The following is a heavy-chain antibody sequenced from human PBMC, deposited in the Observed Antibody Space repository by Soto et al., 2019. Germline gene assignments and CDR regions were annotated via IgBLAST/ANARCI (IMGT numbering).Heavy chain of an antibody. D-gene: IGHD3-3*01. CDR2: INPNSGGT. Sequence: RASVKVSCKASGYTFTGYYMHWVRQAPGQGLEWMGWINPNSGGTNYAQKFQGRVTMTRDTSISTAYMELSRLRSDDTAVYYCASSQILEWFHAFDYWGQGTLVTVSS. CDR3: ASSQILEWFHAFDY. J-gene: IGHJ4*02. V-gene: IGHV1-2*02. CDR1: GYTFTGYY.